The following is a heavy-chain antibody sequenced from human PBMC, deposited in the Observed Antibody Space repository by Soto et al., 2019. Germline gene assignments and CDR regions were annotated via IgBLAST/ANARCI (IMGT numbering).Heavy chain of an antibody. V-gene: IGHV3-23*01. CDR3: ARGLGRYFDWLLSSARPYDAFDI. J-gene: IGHJ3*02. Sequence: GGSLILSCAASGFTFSSYAMSWVRQSPGRGLTWVSVITGSGGSTYYADSVKGRFTISRDNSKNTLYLQMNSLRAEDTAVYYCARGLGRYFDWLLSSARPYDAFDIWGQGTMVTVSS. D-gene: IGHD3-9*01. CDR2: ITGSGGST. CDR1: GFTFSSYA.